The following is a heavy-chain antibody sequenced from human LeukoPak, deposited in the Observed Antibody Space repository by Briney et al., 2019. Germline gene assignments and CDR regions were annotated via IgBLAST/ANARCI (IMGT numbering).Heavy chain of an antibody. CDR1: GFTFSSYS. CDR2: ISSSTI. D-gene: IGHD2-15*01. Sequence: GGSLRLSCAASGFTFSSYSMNWVRQAPGKGLEWVSYISSSTIYYADSVKGRFTISRDNAKNSLYLHMNSLRAEDTAVYYCARVRYCSGGSCFFYNAMDVWGQGTTVTVSS. V-gene: IGHV3-48*01. J-gene: IGHJ6*02. CDR3: ARVRYCSGGSCFFYNAMDV.